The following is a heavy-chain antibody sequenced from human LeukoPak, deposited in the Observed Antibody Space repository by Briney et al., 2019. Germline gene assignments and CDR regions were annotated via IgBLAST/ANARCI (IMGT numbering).Heavy chain of an antibody. Sequence: GGSLRLSCAASGFTFSSYAMHWVRQAPGKGLEWVAVISYDGSNKYYADSVKGRFTISRDNSKNTLYLQMNSLRAEDTAVYYCARDLLGKYSSSWYWGEDYWGQGTLVTVSS. CDR2: ISYDGSNK. D-gene: IGHD6-13*01. V-gene: IGHV3-30-3*01. J-gene: IGHJ4*02. CDR3: ARDLLGKYSSSWYWGEDY. CDR1: GFTFSSYA.